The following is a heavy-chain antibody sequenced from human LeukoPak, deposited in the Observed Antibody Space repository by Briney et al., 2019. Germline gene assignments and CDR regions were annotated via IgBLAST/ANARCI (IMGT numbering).Heavy chain of an antibody. D-gene: IGHD2-2*02. CDR2: IYYSGST. CDR3: ARVGLGYCSSTSCYMNYGMDV. J-gene: IGHJ6*02. Sequence: SQTLSLTCTVSGGSISSGGYYWSWIRQHPGKGLEWIGYIYYSGSTYYNPSLKSRVTISVDTSKNQFSLKLSPVTAADTAVYYCARVGLGYCSSTSCYMNYGMDVWGQGTTVTVSS. V-gene: IGHV4-31*03. CDR1: GGSISSGGYY.